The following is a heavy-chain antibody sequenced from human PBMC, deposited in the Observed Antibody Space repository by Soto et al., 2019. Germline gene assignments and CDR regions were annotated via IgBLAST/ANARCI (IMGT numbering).Heavy chain of an antibody. CDR3: AKFFVETGSISGWPWSFHY. CDR2: ISGSGGTT. V-gene: IGHV3-23*01. D-gene: IGHD6-25*01. CDR1: GFTFSNYA. Sequence: EVQLLESGGGLVQPGRSLRLSCAASGFTFSNYAMSWVRQAPGQGLDWVSAISGSGGTTYYADSVKGRFTISRDNSKNTLFLQMNSLRAEDAAVYYSAKFFVETGSISGWPWSFHYWGQGTLVTVSS. J-gene: IGHJ4*02.